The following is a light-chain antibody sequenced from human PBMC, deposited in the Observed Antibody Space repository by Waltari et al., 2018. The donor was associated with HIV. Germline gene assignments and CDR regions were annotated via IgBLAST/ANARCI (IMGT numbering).Light chain of an antibody. CDR3: QQYDSYPWT. CDR1: QSVTSY. J-gene: IGKJ1*01. V-gene: IGKV1-5*03. Sequence: DIQMTQSPPSLFASLGDRFTITCRSSQSVTSYLPWYQQKLGSSPNLLIYSASTLVTGVSSTFSASGSGTHFTLTITNLQPDDVATYFCQQYDSYPWTFGQGTRV. CDR2: SAS.